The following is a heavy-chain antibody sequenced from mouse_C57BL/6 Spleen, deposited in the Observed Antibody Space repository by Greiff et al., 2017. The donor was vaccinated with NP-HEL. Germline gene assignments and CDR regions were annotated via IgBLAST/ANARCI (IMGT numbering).Heavy chain of an antibody. J-gene: IGHJ3*01. D-gene: IGHD1-1*01. V-gene: IGHV1-59*01. CDR2: IDPSDSYT. CDR3: ASQGVVATRTWFAY. CDR1: GYTFTSYW. Sequence: VQLQQPGAELVRPGTSVKLSCKASGYTFTSYWMHWVKQRPGQGLEWIGLIDPSDSYTNYNQKFKGKATLTVDTSSSTAYMQLSSLTSEDSAVYYCASQGVVATRTWFAYWGQGTLVTVSA.